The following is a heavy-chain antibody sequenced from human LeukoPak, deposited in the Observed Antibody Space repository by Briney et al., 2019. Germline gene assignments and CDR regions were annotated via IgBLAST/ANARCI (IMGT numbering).Heavy chain of an antibody. CDR3: ARANFCGGDCYSGAFDI. V-gene: IGHV3-21*01. Sequence: GGSLRLSCAASGFTFITYSMNWVRQAPGKGLEWVSSISSSTRHIYYADSVKGRFTISRDNAKNSLSLQMNSLRAEDTAVYYCARANFCGGDCYSGAFDIWGQGTMVTVSS. CDR1: GFTFITYS. J-gene: IGHJ3*02. D-gene: IGHD2-21*02. CDR2: ISSSTRHI.